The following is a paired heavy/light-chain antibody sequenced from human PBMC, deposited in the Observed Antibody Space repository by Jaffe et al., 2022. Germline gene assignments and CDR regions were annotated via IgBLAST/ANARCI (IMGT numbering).Heavy chain of an antibody. J-gene: IGHJ5*02. D-gene: IGHD3-3*01. CDR2: ISYDGSNK. CDR3: AKDIEIFGTGGLNWFDP. CDR1: GFTFSSYG. V-gene: IGHV3-30*18. Sequence: QVQLVESGGGVVQPGRSLRLSCAASGFTFSSYGMHWVRQAPGKGLEWVAVISYDGSNKYYADSVKGRFTISRDNSKNTLYLQMNSLRAEDTAVYYCAKDIEIFGTGGLNWFDPWGQGTLVTVSS.
Light chain of an antibody. Sequence: AIRMTQSPSSLSASTGDRVTITCRASQGISSYLAWYQQKPGKAPKLLIYAASTLQSGVPSRFSGSGSGTDFTLTISCLQSEDFATYYCQQYYSYPRTFGQGTKLEIK. CDR2: AAS. CDR3: QQYYSYPRT. J-gene: IGKJ2*02. V-gene: IGKV1-8*01. CDR1: QGISSY.